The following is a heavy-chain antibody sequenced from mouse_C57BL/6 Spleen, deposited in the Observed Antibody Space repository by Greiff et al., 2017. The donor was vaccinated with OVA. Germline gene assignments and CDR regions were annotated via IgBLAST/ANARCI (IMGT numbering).Heavy chain of an antibody. CDR3: ARGGGDYCGSSGHFDY. CDR2: ILPGSGST. D-gene: IGHD1-1*01. V-gene: IGHV1-9*01. Sequence: VKLQESGAELMKPGASVKLSCKATGYTFTGYWIEWVKQRPGHGLEWIGEILPGSGSTNYNEKFKGKATFTADTSSNTAYMQLISLTTAASSIFYGARGGGDYCGSSGHFDYWGQGTTLTVSS. J-gene: IGHJ2*01. CDR1: GYTFTGYW.